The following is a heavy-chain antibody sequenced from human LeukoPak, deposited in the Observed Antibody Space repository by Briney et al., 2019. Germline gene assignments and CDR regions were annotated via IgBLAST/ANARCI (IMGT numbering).Heavy chain of an antibody. J-gene: IGHJ4*02. D-gene: IGHD4-17*01. Sequence: SETLSVICTVSGGSISSYYWSWIRQPPGKGLEGIGYIYYSGSTNYNPSLKSRVTISVDTSKNQFSLKLSSVTAADTAVYYCARHGHDYGDYAWFDYWGQGTLVTVSS. CDR2: IYYSGST. CDR1: GGSISSYY. V-gene: IGHV4-59*08. CDR3: ARHGHDYGDYAWFDY.